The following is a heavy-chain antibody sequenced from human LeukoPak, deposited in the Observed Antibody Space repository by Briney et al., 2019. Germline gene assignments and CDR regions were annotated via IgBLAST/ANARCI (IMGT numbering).Heavy chain of an antibody. CDR3: ARGLEEQLAPFPYYYMDV. J-gene: IGHJ6*03. CDR2: INHSGST. CDR1: GGSFSGYY. V-gene: IGHV4-34*01. Sequence: PSETLSLTCAVYGGSFSGYYWSWIRQPPGKGLEWIGEINHSGSTNYNPSLKSRVTISVDTSKNQFSLKLSSVTAADTAVYYCARGLEEQLAPFPYYYMDVWGKGTTVTVSS. D-gene: IGHD6-6*01.